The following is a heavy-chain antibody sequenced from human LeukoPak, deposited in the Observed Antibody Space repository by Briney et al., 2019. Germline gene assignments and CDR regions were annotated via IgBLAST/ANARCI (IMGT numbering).Heavy chain of an antibody. CDR3: AKEDTLTTVYFDY. Sequence: GGSLRLSCAASGFTFSRYDMSWVRQAPGKGLEWVSAITDSGGSTCYADSVRGRFTISRDDSKNTLYLLMNSLRAEDTAVYYCAKEDTLTTVYFDYWGQGTPVTVSS. CDR2: ITDSGGST. D-gene: IGHD4-17*01. J-gene: IGHJ4*02. V-gene: IGHV3-23*01. CDR1: GFTFSRYD.